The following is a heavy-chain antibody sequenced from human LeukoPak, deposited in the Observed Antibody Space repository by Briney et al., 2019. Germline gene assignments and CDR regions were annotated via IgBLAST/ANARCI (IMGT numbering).Heavy chain of an antibody. V-gene: IGHV4-34*01. Sequence: SETLSPTCAVYGGSFSGYYWSWLRQPPGKGLEWIGEINHSGSTNYNPSLKSRVTISVDTSKNQFSLKLSSVTAADTAVYYCARARRHYYDSSGYVYFDYWGQGTPVTVSS. D-gene: IGHD3-22*01. CDR3: ARARRHYYDSSGYVYFDY. CDR2: INHSGST. CDR1: GGSFSGYY. J-gene: IGHJ4*02.